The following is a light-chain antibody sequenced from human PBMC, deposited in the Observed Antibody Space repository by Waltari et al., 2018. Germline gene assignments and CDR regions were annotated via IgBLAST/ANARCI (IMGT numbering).Light chain of an antibody. J-gene: IGLJ2*01. V-gene: IGLV2-8*01. CDR3: NSYAGSSHVV. CDR2: DVS. CDR1: SSDVGAYNH. Sequence: QSALTQPPSASGSPGQSVTISCTGTSSDVGAYNHVSWYQQHPGKAPKLIIYDVSKRPSGGRDRFSGSKSGNTASLTVSGLQADDEADYYCNSYAGSSHVVFGGGTTLTVL.